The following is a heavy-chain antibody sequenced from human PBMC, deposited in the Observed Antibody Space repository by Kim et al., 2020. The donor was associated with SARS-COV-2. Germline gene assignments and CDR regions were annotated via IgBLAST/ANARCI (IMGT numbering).Heavy chain of an antibody. CDR1: GFTFSNAW. CDR3: ITAWGEGEVV. D-gene: IGHD1-26*01. CDR2: IKSKTDGGTT. V-gene: IGHV3-15*01. Sequence: GGSLRLSCAASGFTFSNAWMSWVRQAPGKGLEWVGRIKSKTDGGTTDYAAPVKGRFTVSRDDSKNTLYLQMTSLKTEDTAIYYCITAWGEGEVVWGQGTTVTVSS. J-gene: IGHJ6*02.